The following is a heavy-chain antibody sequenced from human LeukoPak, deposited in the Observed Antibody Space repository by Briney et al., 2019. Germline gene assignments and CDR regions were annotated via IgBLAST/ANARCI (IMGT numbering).Heavy chain of an antibody. CDR2: ISSSSSSI. Sequence: GESLGLSCAASGFTFSTYSMNWVRQAPGKGLEWVSSISSSSSSIKYADSVKGRFTISRDNAKNSLFLQMNSLRAEDTAVYYCARDRYVPGYTNSWYYWYFDLWGRGTLAIVSS. CDR1: GFTFSTYS. J-gene: IGHJ2*01. V-gene: IGHV3-21*01. D-gene: IGHD6-13*01. CDR3: ARDRYVPGYTNSWYYWYFDL.